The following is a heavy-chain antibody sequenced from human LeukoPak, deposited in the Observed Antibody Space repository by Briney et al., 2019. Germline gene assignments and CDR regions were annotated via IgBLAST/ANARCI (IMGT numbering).Heavy chain of an antibody. CDR1: GGSISSSSYY. V-gene: IGHV4-39*01. CDR3: ARIGYCSSTSCLGGWFDP. Sequence: SETLSLTCTVSGGSISSSSYYWGWIRQPPGKGLEWIGSIYYSGSTYYNPSLKSRVTISVDTSKNQFSLKLSSVTAADTAVYYCARIGYCSSTSCLGGWFDPWGQGTLVTVSS. J-gene: IGHJ5*02. CDR2: IYYSGST. D-gene: IGHD2-2*03.